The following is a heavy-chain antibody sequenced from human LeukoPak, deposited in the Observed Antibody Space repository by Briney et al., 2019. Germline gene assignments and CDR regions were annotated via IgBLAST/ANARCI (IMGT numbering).Heavy chain of an antibody. CDR1: GYSISSGYY. V-gene: IGHV4-38-2*01. CDR3: ARAAHGGWFGELLPDY. D-gene: IGHD3-10*01. CDR2: IYHSGST. Sequence: SETLSLTCAVSGYSISSGYYWGWIRQPPGKGLEWIGSIYHSGSTYYNPSLKSRVTISVDTSKNQFSLKLSSVTAADTAVYYCARAAHGGWFGELLPDYWGQGTLATVSS. J-gene: IGHJ4*02.